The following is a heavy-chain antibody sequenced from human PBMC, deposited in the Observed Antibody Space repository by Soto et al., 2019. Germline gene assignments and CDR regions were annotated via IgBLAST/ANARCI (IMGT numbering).Heavy chain of an antibody. CDR2: ISSDVSNK. CDR3: ARAAHYGMDV. V-gene: IGHV3-74*01. J-gene: IGHJ6*02. Sequence: GGSLRLSCAASGFTFSSHAMHWVRQAPGKGLVWVARISSDVSNKYYADSVKGRFTISRDNAKNTLYLQMNSLRAEDTAVYYCARAAHYGMDVWGQRTTVTVSS. CDR1: GFTFSSHA.